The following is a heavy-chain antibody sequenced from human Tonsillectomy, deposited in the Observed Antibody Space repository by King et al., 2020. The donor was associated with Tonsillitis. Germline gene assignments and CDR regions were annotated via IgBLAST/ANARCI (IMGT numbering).Heavy chain of an antibody. CDR2: IYPGDSDT. V-gene: IGHV5-51*01. CDR1: GYSFTTYW. D-gene: IGHD3-22*01. J-gene: IGHJ4*02. CDR3: ARLGSSGYHADFDY. Sequence: VQLVESGAEVKKPGESLRISCKGSGYSFTTYWIGWVRQMPGKGLEWGGIIYPGDSDTRYSPSFQCQVTISADKSISTAYLQWSSLKASDTAIYYCARLGSSGYHADFDYWGQGTLVTVSS.